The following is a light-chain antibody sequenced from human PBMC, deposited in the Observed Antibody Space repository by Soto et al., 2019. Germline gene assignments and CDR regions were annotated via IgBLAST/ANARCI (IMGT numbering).Light chain of an antibody. J-gene: IGKJ1*01. Sequence: EIVLTQSPGTLSLSPGERATLSCRASQSVRSDYLAWYQQKPGQAPRLHIYGASTRATGIPDRFTGSGSERDFTLAISRLGPEVLAVYYCQQYGSSPWTFGQGTKVEIK. CDR3: QQYGSSPWT. CDR2: GAS. V-gene: IGKV3-20*01. CDR1: QSVRSDY.